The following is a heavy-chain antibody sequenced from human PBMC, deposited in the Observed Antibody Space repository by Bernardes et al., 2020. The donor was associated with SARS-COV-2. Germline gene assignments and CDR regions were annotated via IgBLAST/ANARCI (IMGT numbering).Heavy chain of an antibody. V-gene: IGHV3-9*01. Sequence: GGSLRLSCAASGFTFDDYAMHWVRQAPGKGLEWVSGISWNSGSIGYADSVKGRFTISRDNAKNSLYLQMNSLRAEDTALYYCAKLGGNFRIAVAGMGVGVDYWGQGTLVTVSS. D-gene: IGHD6-19*01. CDR1: GFTFDDYA. CDR3: AKLGGNFRIAVAGMGVGVDY. CDR2: ISWNSGSI. J-gene: IGHJ4*02.